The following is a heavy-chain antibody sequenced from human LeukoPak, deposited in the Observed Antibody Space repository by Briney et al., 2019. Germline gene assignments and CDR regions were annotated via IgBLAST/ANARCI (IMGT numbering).Heavy chain of an antibody. J-gene: IGHJ5*02. Sequence: EASVKVSCKASGYTFTSYGISWVRQAPGQGLEWMGWISAYNGNTNYAQKLHGRVTMTTDTSTSTAYMELRSLRSDDTAVYYCARDEGYCSSTSCYGGRTGWFDPWGQGTLVTVSS. CDR1: GYTFTSYG. CDR2: ISAYNGNT. D-gene: IGHD2-2*01. CDR3: ARDEGYCSSTSCYGGRTGWFDP. V-gene: IGHV1-18*01.